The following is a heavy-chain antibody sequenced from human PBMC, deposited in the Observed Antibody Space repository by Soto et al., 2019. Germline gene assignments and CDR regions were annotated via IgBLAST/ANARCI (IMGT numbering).Heavy chain of an antibody. CDR1: GFTFSSYG. V-gene: IGHV3-23*01. CDR3: ATFIFCSSTTCYGREGGY. J-gene: IGHJ4*02. Sequence: EVQLLESGGGLVQPGGSLGLSCAASGFTFSSYGMSWVRQAPGKGLEWVSAISHSGGNTYYADSVKGRFTISRDNSKNTLYLQMNSLRAEDTAVYYCATFIFCSSTTCYGREGGYWGQGTLGTVSS. CDR2: ISHSGGNT. D-gene: IGHD2-2*01.